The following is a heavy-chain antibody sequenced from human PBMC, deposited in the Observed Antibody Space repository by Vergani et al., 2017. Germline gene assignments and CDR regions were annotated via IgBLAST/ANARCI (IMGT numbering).Heavy chain of an antibody. J-gene: IGHJ6*02. D-gene: IGHD3-9*01. Sequence: QVQLVQSGAEVKKPGSSVKVSCKASGGTFSSYAISWVRQAPGQGLEWMGGIIPIFGTANYAQKFQGRVTITADESTSTAYMELSSLRSEDTAVYYCARSHYDILTGYLYFYYYGMDVWGQGTTVTVSS. V-gene: IGHV1-69*01. CDR1: GGTFSSYA. CDR3: ARSHYDILTGYLYFYYYGMDV. CDR2: IIPIFGTA.